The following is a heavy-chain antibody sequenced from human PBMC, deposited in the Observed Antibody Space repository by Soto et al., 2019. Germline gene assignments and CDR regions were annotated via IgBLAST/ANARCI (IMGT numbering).Heavy chain of an antibody. CDR1: GFTFSSYS. Sequence: GGSLRLSCAASGFTFSSYSMNWVRQAPGKGLEWVSSISSSSSYIYYADSVKGRFTISRDNAKNSLYLQMNSLRAEDTAVYYCARGPRWGSWVPQTNWGQGTLVTVSS. CDR3: ARGPRWGSWVPQTN. V-gene: IGHV3-21*01. CDR2: ISSSSSYI. D-gene: IGHD6-13*01. J-gene: IGHJ4*02.